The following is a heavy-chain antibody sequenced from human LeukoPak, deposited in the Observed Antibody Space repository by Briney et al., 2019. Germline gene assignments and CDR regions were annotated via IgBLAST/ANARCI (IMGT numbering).Heavy chain of an antibody. CDR1: GGSISSYY. CDR2: IYYSGST. J-gene: IGHJ4*02. D-gene: IGHD3-22*01. CDR3: AREDYYDSSGFDY. V-gene: IGHV4-59*01. Sequence: SETLSLTCTVSGGSISSYYWSWIRQPPGKGLEWIGYIYYSGSTNYSPSLKSRVTISVDTSKNQFSLKLSSVTAADTAVYYCAREDYYDSSGFDYWGQGTLVTVSS.